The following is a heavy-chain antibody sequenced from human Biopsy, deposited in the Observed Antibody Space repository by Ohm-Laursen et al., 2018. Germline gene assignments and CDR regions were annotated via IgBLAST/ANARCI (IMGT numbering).Heavy chain of an antibody. CDR2: ISSSGRTM. D-gene: IGHD1/OR15-1a*01. J-gene: IGHJ5*02. Sequence: SLRLSCEASGFSFSDYYMIWIRQAPGKGLEWVSYISSSGRTMYYADSVKGRFTISRDNANKSLYLQMNSLRAEDTAVYYCARGGGYNWNNGWFDPWGQGTLVTVSS. CDR3: ARGGGYNWNNGWFDP. CDR1: GFSFSDYY. V-gene: IGHV3-11*01.